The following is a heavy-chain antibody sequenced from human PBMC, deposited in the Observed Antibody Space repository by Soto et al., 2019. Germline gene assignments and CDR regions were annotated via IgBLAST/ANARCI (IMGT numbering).Heavy chain of an antibody. CDR1: GYSFTGYD. V-gene: IGHV1-2*04. CDR3: ARGVCCGYGYRIVAFDF. D-gene: IGHD2-21*01. J-gene: IGHJ3*01. CDR2: INPNSGGT. Sequence: AAVKLTWKACGYSFTGYDMHWVRQAPGQGLEWMGWINPNSGGTNYAQKFQGWVTMTRDTSISTAYMELSRLRSDDTAVYYCARGVCCGYGYRIVAFDFPGQGTIV.